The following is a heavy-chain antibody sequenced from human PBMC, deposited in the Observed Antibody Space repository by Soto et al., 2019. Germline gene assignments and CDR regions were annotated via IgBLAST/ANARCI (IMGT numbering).Heavy chain of an antibody. J-gene: IGHJ4*02. D-gene: IGHD6-19*01. CDR1: GFTFDDYA. CDR2: ISWNSGSI. CDR3: AKDKGRSSGWADEYYFDY. Sequence: EVQLVESGGGLVQPGRSLRLSCAASGFTFDDYAMHWVRQAPGKGLEWVSGISWNSGSIGYADSVKGRFTISRDNAKNSLYLQMNSLRAEEKALYYCAKDKGRSSGWADEYYFDYWGQGTLVTVSS. V-gene: IGHV3-9*01.